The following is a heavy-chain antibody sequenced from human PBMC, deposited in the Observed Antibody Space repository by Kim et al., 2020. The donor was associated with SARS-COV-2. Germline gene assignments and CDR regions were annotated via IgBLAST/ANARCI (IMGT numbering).Heavy chain of an antibody. Sequence: SETLSLTCTVSGGSISSYYWSWIRQPPGKGLEWIGYIYYSGSTNYNPSLKSRVTISVDTSKNQFSLKLSSVTAADTAVYYCARFGGSGFRELRLGYYYYMDVWGKGAAVTVSS. CDR2: IYYSGST. V-gene: IGHV4-59*01. D-gene: IGHD3-10*01. J-gene: IGHJ6*03. CDR1: GGSISSYY. CDR3: ARFGGSGFRELRLGYYYYMDV.